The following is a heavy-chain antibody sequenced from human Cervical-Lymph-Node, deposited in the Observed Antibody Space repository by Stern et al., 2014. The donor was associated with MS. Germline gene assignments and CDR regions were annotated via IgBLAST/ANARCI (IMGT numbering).Heavy chain of an antibody. CDR3: AHTNSYDSLFDH. V-gene: IGHV2-5*02. Sequence: QVTLKESGPALVKPTQTLTLTCSFSGFSLLSNGEGVGWIRQTPGKALEWIALICWDNSQRHTPSLKTRVTVTKDTSKNQVVLTMTNMDPVDTGTYYCAHTNSYDSLFDHWGQGSLVTVSS. J-gene: IGHJ4*02. D-gene: IGHD3-22*01. CDR2: ICWDNSQ. CDR1: GFSLLSNGEG.